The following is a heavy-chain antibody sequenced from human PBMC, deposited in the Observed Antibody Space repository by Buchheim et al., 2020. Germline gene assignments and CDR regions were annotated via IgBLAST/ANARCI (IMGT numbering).Heavy chain of an antibody. V-gene: IGHV3-7*01. D-gene: IGHD6-19*01. CDR2: IKQDGSEK. CDR1: GFTFSSYW. J-gene: IGHJ4*02. CDR3: ARDLSGCPFDY. Sequence: EVQLVESGGGLVQPGGSLRLSCAAPGFTFSSYWMSWVRQAPGKGLEWVANIKQDGSEKYYVDSVKGRFTISRDNAKTSLYLQMNSLRAEDTAVYYCARDLSGCPFDYWGQGTL.